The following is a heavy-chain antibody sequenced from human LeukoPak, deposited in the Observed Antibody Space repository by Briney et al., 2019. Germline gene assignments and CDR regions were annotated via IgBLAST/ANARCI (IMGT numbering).Heavy chain of an antibody. CDR1: GFTFSSYG. CDR2: IWYDGSNK. J-gene: IGHJ6*02. CDR3: ARGAYCSSTSCYEGLYYYYGMDV. Sequence: GGSLRLSCAASGFTFSSYGMHWVRQAPGKGLEWVAVIWYDGSNKYYADSVKGRFTISRDNSKNTLYLQMNSLRAEDTAVYYCARGAYCSSTSCYEGLYYYYGMDVWGQGTMVTVSS. D-gene: IGHD2-2*01. V-gene: IGHV3-33*01.